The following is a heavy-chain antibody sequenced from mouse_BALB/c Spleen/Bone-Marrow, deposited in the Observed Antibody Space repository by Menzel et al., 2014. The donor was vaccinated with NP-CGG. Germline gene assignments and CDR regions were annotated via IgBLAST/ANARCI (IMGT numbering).Heavy chain of an antibody. V-gene: IGHV1-14*01. J-gene: IGHJ2*01. CDR3: AKPRQLGLSYYFDY. CDR2: INPYNDGT. Sequence: EVQLQQSGPELVKPGASVKMSCKASGYTFTSYVMHWVKQKPGQGLEWIGYINPYNDGTKYNEKFKGKATLTSDKSSSTTYMELSRLSSEDSAVYYCAKPRQLGLSYYFDYWGQGTTLTVSS. D-gene: IGHD3-2*01. CDR1: GYTFTSYV.